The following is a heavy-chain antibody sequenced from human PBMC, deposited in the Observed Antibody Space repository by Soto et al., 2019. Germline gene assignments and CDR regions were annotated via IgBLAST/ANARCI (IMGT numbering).Heavy chain of an antibody. J-gene: IGHJ3*02. CDR2: ISWNSGSI. V-gene: IGHV3-9*01. Sequence: GGSLRLSCAASGFTFDDYAMHWVRQAPGKGLEWVSGISWNSGSIGYADSVKGRFTISRDNAKNSLYLQMNSLRAEDTALYYCAKDRATISIDAFDIWGQGTMVTVSS. D-gene: IGHD3-9*01. CDR1: GFTFDDYA. CDR3: AKDRATISIDAFDI.